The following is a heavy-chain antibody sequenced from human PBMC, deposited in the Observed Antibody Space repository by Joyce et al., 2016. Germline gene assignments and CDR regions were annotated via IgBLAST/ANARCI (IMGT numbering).Heavy chain of an antibody. CDR1: GFTFNVAW. CDR2: IKSKTSGETT. CDR3: AADVAEVGFGELDH. V-gene: IGHV3-15*01. D-gene: IGHD3-10*01. J-gene: IGHJ4*02. Sequence: EVQVAEYGGGLVKPGGSLRLSCAASGFTFNVAWMTWVSQGPGKGLGWVGRIKSKTSGETTEYAAPVKGRFTISRDDSKNTVALQMNGLRTEDTAVYFCAADVAEVGFGELDHWGQGTLVTVSS.